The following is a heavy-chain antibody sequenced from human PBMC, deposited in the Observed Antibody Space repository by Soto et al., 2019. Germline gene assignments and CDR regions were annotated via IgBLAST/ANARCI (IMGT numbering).Heavy chain of an antibody. D-gene: IGHD3-9*01. CDR1: GFNFSSYA. V-gene: IGHV3-23*01. Sequence: PGVSLTLSWAASGFNFSSYAMSWGRQAPGKGLEWVSGISGSGGSTYYADSVKGRFTISRDNSKNTLYLQMNSLRAEDTAVYYWAKIVKAFRYVIFPFFPATGTYEIYAF. J-gene: IGHJ3*01. CDR3: AKIVKAFRYVIFPFFPATGTYEIYAF. CDR2: ISGSGGST.